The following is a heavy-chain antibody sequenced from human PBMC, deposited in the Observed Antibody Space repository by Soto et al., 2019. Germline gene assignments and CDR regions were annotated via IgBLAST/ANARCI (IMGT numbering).Heavy chain of an antibody. CDR1: GGSISSRGSMSGRSFY. CDR2: ISYSDGS. J-gene: IGHJ3*02. CDR3: ARHGITGSYYDAFDI. D-gene: IGHD1-26*01. Sequence: SETLSLTCTVSGGSISSRGSMSGRSFYWGWMRQPPGKGLEWIASISYSDGSFYNSSLKSRLTISVDTSKNQFALKLSSVTAAETAVYYCARHGITGSYYDAFDIWGQGTMVT. V-gene: IGHV4-39*01.